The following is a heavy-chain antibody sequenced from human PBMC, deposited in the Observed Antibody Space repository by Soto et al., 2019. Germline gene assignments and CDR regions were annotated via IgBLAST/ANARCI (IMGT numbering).Heavy chain of an antibody. Sequence: GESLQISCKGSGYSFTSYWISWVRQMPVKGLEWMGRIDPSDSYTNYSPSFQGHVTISADKSISTAYLQWSSLKASDTAMYYCARLTLAQDSSGYHIFDYWGQGTLVTVS. V-gene: IGHV5-10-1*01. CDR2: IDPSDSYT. J-gene: IGHJ4*02. CDR1: GYSFTSYW. D-gene: IGHD3-22*01. CDR3: ARLTLAQDSSGYHIFDY.